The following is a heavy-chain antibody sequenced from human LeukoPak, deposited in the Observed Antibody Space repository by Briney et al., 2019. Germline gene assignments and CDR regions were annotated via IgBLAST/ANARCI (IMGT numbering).Heavy chain of an antibody. CDR2: IIPIFGTA. V-gene: IGHV1-69*05. CDR3: ARELLDGEDYYDYYMDV. D-gene: IGHD3-3*01. CDR1: GGTFTSYA. Sequence: VASVKVSCKSSGGTFTSYAISWVRQAPGQGLEWMGGIIPIFGTANYAQKSQGRGTISTDESTSTAYIELSSLRSEDTAVYYCARELLDGEDYYDYYMDVWGKGTTVTVSS. J-gene: IGHJ6*03.